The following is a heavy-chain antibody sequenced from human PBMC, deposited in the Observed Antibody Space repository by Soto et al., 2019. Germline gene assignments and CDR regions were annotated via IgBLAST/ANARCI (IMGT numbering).Heavy chain of an antibody. CDR2: ISAYNGNT. J-gene: IGHJ4*02. Sequence: QVQLVQSGAEVKKPGASVKVSCKASGYTFTSYGISWVRQAPGQGLEWMGWISAYNGNTKYAQKLQGRVTVTTDTSTSTAYMELRSLTSDATAVYYCARDLTPGLVDHWGQGTLVTVSS. CDR3: ARDLTPGLVDH. V-gene: IGHV1-18*01. D-gene: IGHD3-9*01. CDR1: GYTFTSYG.